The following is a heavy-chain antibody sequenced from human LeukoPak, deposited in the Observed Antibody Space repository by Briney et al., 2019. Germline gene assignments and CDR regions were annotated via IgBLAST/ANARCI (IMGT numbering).Heavy chain of an antibody. Sequence: GGSLRLSCAASGFTFSSYAMSWVRQAPGKGLEWVSAISGSGGSTYYAASVKGRFTISRDNSKNTLYLQMNSLRVEDTAVYYCAKDRGYDILTGYDTFDIWGQGTMVTVSS. D-gene: IGHD3-9*01. J-gene: IGHJ3*02. CDR2: ISGSGGST. V-gene: IGHV3-23*01. CDR1: GFTFSSYA. CDR3: AKDRGYDILTGYDTFDI.